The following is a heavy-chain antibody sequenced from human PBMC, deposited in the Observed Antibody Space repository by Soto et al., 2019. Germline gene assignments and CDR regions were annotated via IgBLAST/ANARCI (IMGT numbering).Heavy chain of an antibody. CDR1: GYSFTNYW. Sequence: VESLKISCQVSGYSFTNYWIVWVRQMPGKGLEWMGIIYPGDSDTRYSPSFQGQVTISVDKSISTAYLQWRSLKSSDSGMYYCARSRITGSTWPFDSWGQETLVNV. J-gene: IGHJ4*02. CDR3: ARSRITGSTWPFDS. CDR2: IYPGDSDT. D-gene: IGHD1-20*01. V-gene: IGHV5-51*01.